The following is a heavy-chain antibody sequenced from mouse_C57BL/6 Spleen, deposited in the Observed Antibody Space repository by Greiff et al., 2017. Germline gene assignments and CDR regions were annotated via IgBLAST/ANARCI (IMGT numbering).Heavy chain of an antibody. D-gene: IGHD3-2*02. J-gene: IGHJ2*01. Sequence: EVQLQQPGPELVKPGSSVKLSCKASGYTFTDYNMHWVKQSHGQSLEWIGYINPNNSGTSYNQQFKGKATLTVNKSSSTAYMELRSLTSEYSAVYYGARVSSGDSYFDYWGQGTTLTVSS. V-gene: IGHV1-22*01. CDR1: GYTFTDYN. CDR3: ARVSSGDSYFDY. CDR2: INPNNSGT.